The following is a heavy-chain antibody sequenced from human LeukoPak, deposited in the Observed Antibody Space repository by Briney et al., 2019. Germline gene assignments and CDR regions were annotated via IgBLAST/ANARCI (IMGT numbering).Heavy chain of an antibody. V-gene: IGHV4-34*01. J-gene: IGHJ4*02. CDR1: GGSFSGYY. CDR2: INHSGST. D-gene: IGHD1-1*01. CDR3: ARGLGTWTY. Sequence: SETLSLTCAVYGGSFSGYYWSWIRQPPGKGLEWIGEINHSGSTNYNPSLKSRVAISVDTSKNQFSLKLSSVTAADTAVYYCARGLGTWTYWGQGTLVTVSS.